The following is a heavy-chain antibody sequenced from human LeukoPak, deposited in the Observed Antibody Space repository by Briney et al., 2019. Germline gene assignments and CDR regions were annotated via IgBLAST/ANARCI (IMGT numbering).Heavy chain of an antibody. D-gene: IGHD1-26*01. Sequence: PGGSPRLSCAASGFTFSSYAMHWVRQAPGKGLEWVAVISYDGSNKYYADSVKGRFTISRDNSKNTLYLQMNSLRAEDTAVYYCAKDRTVGASYWYFDLWGRGTLVTVSS. V-gene: IGHV3-30*04. CDR1: GFTFSSYA. J-gene: IGHJ2*01. CDR3: AKDRTVGASYWYFDL. CDR2: ISYDGSNK.